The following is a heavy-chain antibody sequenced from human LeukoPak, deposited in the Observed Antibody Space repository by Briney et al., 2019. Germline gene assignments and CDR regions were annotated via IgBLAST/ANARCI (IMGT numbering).Heavy chain of an antibody. D-gene: IGHD3-22*01. CDR2: IYSGGST. Sequence: GGSLRLSCAASGFTVSSNYMSWVRQAPGKGLEWVSVIYSGGSTYYAASVKGRFTISRDNSKNTLYLQMNSLRAEDTAVYYCARDCYYYYSEAFDIWGQGTMVTVSS. J-gene: IGHJ3*02. CDR1: GFTVSSNY. V-gene: IGHV3-53*01. CDR3: ARDCYYYYSEAFDI.